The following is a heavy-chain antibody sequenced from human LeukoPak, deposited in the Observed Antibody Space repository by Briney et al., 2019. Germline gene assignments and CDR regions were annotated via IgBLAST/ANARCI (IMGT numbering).Heavy chain of an antibody. CDR3: ARTQWLVRAPYYYMDV. CDR2: IYTSGST. D-gene: IGHD6-19*01. V-gene: IGHV4-61*02. Sequence: SETLSLTCTVSGGSISSGGYYWSWIRQPAGKGLEWIGRIYTSGSTNYNPSLKSRVTISVDTSKNQFSLKLSSVTAADTAVYYCARTQWLVRAPYYYMDVWGKGTTVTVSS. J-gene: IGHJ6*03. CDR1: GGSISSGGYY.